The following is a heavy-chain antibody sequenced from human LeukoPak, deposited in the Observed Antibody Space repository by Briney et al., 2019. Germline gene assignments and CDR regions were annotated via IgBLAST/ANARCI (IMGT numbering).Heavy chain of an antibody. CDR2: TWRG. Sequence: PSETLSLTCTASGGSLTDGDYYWGWVRQPPGTGLHWLATTWRGASLNSRVTISLDTSQNQFSLRLTSVTAADTAIYYCAKNYYDTTGVIVDDVFDIWGQGTMVTVSS. CDR3: AKNYYDTTGVIVDDVFDI. D-gene: IGHD3-22*01. CDR1: GGSLTDGDYY. J-gene: IGHJ3*02. V-gene: IGHV4-61*08.